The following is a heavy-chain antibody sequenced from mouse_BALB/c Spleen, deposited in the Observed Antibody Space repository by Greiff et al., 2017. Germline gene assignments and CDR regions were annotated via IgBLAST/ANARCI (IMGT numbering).Heavy chain of an antibody. Sequence: VQLKESGTVLARPGASVKMSCKASGYTFTSYWMHWVKQRPGQGLEWIGAIYPGNSDTSYNQKFKGKAKLTAVTSTSTAYMELSSLTNEDSAVYYWTRSYGNYLAWFAYWGQGTLVTVSA. CDR3: TRSYGNYLAWFAY. J-gene: IGHJ3*01. D-gene: IGHD2-1*01. V-gene: IGHV1-5*01. CDR1: GYTFTSYW. CDR2: IYPGNSDT.